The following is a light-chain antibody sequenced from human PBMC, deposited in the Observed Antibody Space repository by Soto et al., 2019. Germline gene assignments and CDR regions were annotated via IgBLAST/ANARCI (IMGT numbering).Light chain of an antibody. CDR1: QYVGTR. Sequence: EIVLTQSPATLSSSPGETATLSCRASQYVGTRLAWYQHKPGQAPRLLIYYTSNRATGIPARFSGSGSGTDFTLTISSLQSEDFAVYYCQQYNNWPPYTFGQGTKVDIK. CDR2: YTS. J-gene: IGKJ2*01. V-gene: IGKV3-11*01. CDR3: QQYNNWPPYT.